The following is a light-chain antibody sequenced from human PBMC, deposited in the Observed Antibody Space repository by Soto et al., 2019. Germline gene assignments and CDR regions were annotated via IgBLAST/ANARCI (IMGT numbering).Light chain of an antibody. CDR3: MQALQTPKT. Sequence: DIVMTQPPLSLPVTPGEPASISCRSSQSLLHSNGYNYLDWYLQKPGQSPQLLIYLGSNRASGVPDRFSGSGSGTDFTLKISRVEADDVGVYYCMQALQTPKTFGQGTKVEIK. CDR2: LGS. CDR1: QSLLHSNGYNY. J-gene: IGKJ1*01. V-gene: IGKV2-28*01.